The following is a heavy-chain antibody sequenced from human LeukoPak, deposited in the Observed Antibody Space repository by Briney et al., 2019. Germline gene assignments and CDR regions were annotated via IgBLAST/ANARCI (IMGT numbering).Heavy chain of an antibody. CDR3: ARGQRSYFRAVDQ. J-gene: IGHJ4*02. CDR1: GGSISTYY. V-gene: IGHV4-59*01. Sequence: SETLSLTCTVSGGSISTYYWSWIRQPPGKGLEWIGYIYYSGSTNYNPSLKGRVTILVDTSKNQFSLKLTSVTAADTAVYYCARGQRSYFRAVDQWGQGTLVTVSS. D-gene: IGHD1-26*01. CDR2: IYYSGST.